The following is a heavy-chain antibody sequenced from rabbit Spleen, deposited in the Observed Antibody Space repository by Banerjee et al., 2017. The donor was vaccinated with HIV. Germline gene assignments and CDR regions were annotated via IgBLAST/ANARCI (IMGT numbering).Heavy chain of an antibody. Sequence: QSLEESGGDLVKPGTSLTLTCTASGFSFSSGYDMCWVRQAPGKGLELITYIDAGSSGGTYYASWAKGRFTISKASSTTVTLQMTSLTAADTATYFCARDDYDRDYRSYFGLWGQGTLVTVS. D-gene: IGHD2-1*01. V-gene: IGHV1S40*01. J-gene: IGHJ3*01. CDR1: GFSFSSGYD. CDR2: IDAGSSGGT. CDR3: ARDDYDRDYRSYFGL.